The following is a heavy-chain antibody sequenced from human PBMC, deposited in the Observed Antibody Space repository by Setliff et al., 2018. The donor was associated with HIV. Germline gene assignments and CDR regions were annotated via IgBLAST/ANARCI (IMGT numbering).Heavy chain of an antibody. Sequence: ASVKVSCKATGYRFTNYGISWVRQAPGQGLEWMAWISPQNGNTEFAQKFHHRVSMTADRSSNIAYMELRSLTFEDTAIYYCARDGRFDYDSSGYAGPEFDQWGQGTLVTVSS. V-gene: IGHV1-18*01. CDR3: ARDGRFDYDSSGYAGPEFDQ. CDR1: GYRFTNYG. J-gene: IGHJ4*02. D-gene: IGHD3-22*01. CDR2: ISPQNGNT.